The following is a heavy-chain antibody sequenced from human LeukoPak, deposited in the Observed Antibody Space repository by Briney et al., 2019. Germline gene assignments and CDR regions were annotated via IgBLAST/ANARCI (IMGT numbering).Heavy chain of an antibody. CDR3: ARGMRFGSSGYSLGYYYYGMDV. D-gene: IGHD3-22*01. Sequence: ASVKVSCKASGYTFTSCDINWVRQATGQGLEWMGWMNPNSGNTGYAQKFQGRVTMTRNTSISTAYMELSSLRSEDTAVYYCARGMRFGSSGYSLGYYYYGMDVWGQGTTVTVSS. CDR2: MNPNSGNT. CDR1: GYTFTSCD. J-gene: IGHJ6*02. V-gene: IGHV1-8*01.